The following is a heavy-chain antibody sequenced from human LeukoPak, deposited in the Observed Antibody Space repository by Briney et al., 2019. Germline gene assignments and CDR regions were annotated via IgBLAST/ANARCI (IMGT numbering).Heavy chain of an antibody. CDR2: IYYSGST. CDR1: GGSISSYY. J-gene: IGHJ4*02. Sequence: SETLSLTCTVSGGSISSYYWSWIRQPPGKGLEWIGYIYYSGSTNYNPSLKSRVTISVDTSKNQFSLKLSSVTAADTAVYYCARGFPFDFDYWGQGTLVTVSS. CDR3: ARGFPFDFDY. V-gene: IGHV4-59*01.